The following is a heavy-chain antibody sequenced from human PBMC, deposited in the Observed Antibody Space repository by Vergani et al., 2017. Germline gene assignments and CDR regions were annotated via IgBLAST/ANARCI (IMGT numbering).Heavy chain of an antibody. Sequence: EVQLLESGGGLVQPGGSLRLSCAASGFTFSSYAMSWVRQAPGKGLEWVSAIIGSGGSTYYADSVKGRFTISRDNSKNTLYLQMNSLRAEVTAVYYCAKLLDREWIQLCPTLGYYYGMDVWGQGTTGTVSS. CDR3: AKLLDREWIQLCPTLGYYYGMDV. CDR2: IIGSGGST. CDR1: GFTFSSYA. V-gene: IGHV3-23*01. J-gene: IGHJ6*02. D-gene: IGHD5-18*01.